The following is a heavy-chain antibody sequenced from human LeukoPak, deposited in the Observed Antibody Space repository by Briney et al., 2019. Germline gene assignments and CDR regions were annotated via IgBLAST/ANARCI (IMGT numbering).Heavy chain of an antibody. D-gene: IGHD1/OR15-1a*01. CDR3: ARATNWNIYYFDN. J-gene: IGHJ4*02. CDR1: GFTVSSYP. Sequence: GGSLRLSCVPSGFTVSSYPMSWVRQAPGKGLEWVSGISGSGGSIHYAESVKGRFTISRDNAKNTLYMQMDSLRAEDTAAYFCARATNWNIYYFDNWGQGTLVTVSS. CDR2: ISGSGGSI. V-gene: IGHV3-23*01.